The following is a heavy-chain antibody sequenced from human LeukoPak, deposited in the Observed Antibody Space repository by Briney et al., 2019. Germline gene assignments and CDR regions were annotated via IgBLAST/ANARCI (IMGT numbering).Heavy chain of an antibody. J-gene: IGHJ4*02. CDR1: GGSFSGYY. CDR3: ARESNYLGY. Sequence: PSETLSLTCAVYGGSFSGYYWSWIRQPPGKGLEWIGEINHSGSTNYNPSLKSRVTISVDTSKNQFSLKLSSVTAADTAVYYCARESNYLGYWGQGTLVTVSS. V-gene: IGHV4-34*01. CDR2: INHSGST. D-gene: IGHD6-6*01.